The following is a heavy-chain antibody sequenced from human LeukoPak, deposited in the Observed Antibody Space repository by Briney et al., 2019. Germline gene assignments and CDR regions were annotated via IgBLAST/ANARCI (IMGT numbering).Heavy chain of an antibody. D-gene: IGHD3-3*01. CDR3: ARDPTVWSGYYFGYYYYYMDV. CDR2: IYYSGST. J-gene: IGHJ6*03. CDR1: GGSFSGYY. V-gene: IGHV4-34*11. Sequence: SETLSLTCAVYGGSFSGYYWSWIRQPPGKGLEWIGSIYYSGSTNYNPSLKSRVTISVDTSKNQFSLKLSSVTAADTAVYYCARDPTVWSGYYFGYYYYYMDVWGKGTTVTVSS.